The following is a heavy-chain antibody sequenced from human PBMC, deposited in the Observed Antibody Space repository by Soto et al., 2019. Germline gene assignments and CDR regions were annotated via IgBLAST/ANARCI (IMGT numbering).Heavy chain of an antibody. CDR3: ARGTISASPIYYYGIDV. CDR2: IIPIFGTA. V-gene: IGHV1-69*13. D-gene: IGHD3-9*01. CDR1: GGTFSSYA. Sequence: SVKVSCKASGGTFSSYAISWVRQAPGQGLEWMGGIIPIFGTANYAQKFQGRVTITADESTSTAYMELSSLRSEDTAVYYCARGTISASPIYYYGIDVWGQGTTVTVSS. J-gene: IGHJ6*02.